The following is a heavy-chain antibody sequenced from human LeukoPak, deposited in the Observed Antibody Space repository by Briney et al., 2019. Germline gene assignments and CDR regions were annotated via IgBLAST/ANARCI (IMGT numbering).Heavy chain of an antibody. J-gene: IGHJ4*02. CDR3: ARSATVTTGYFDY. CDR2: IYSNGNT. V-gene: IGHV4-39*07. CDR1: GGSISSSGHY. Sequence: SETLSLTCSVSGGSISSSGHYWGWIRQSPEKGLDWIGSIYSNGNTHYNPSVKSRVTISVDTSKNQFSLKLTSVTAAETAVYYCARSATVTTGYFDYWGQGALVTVSS. D-gene: IGHD4-17*01.